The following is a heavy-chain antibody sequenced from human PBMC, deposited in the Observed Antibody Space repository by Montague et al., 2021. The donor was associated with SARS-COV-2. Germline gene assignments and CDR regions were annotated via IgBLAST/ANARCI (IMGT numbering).Heavy chain of an antibody. V-gene: IGHV4-59*02. Sequence: SETLSLTCTVSGVSVKNYCWSWIRQPPGKSLEWIGYVHYSGKTKSNPSLQNPISISLDASKNQFYLSLTSVTSADAAVYYCARHHISTMYGYSWFDPWGRGTLVTVSS. CDR3: ARHHISTMYGYSWFDP. CDR2: VHYSGKT. CDR1: GVSVKNYC. D-gene: IGHD1-14*01. J-gene: IGHJ5*02.